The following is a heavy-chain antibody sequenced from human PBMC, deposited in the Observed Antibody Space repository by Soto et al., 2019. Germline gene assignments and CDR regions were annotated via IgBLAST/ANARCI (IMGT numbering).Heavy chain of an antibody. V-gene: IGHV3-30-3*01. Sequence: GGSLRLSCAASGFTFSSYAMHWVRQAPGKGLEWVAVISYDGSNKYYADSVKGRFTISRDNSKNTLYLQMNSLRAEDTAVYYCARDGVDIVATPLLDYWGQGTLVTVSS. CDR2: ISYDGSNK. CDR3: ARDGVDIVATPLLDY. D-gene: IGHD5-12*01. CDR1: GFTFSSYA. J-gene: IGHJ4*02.